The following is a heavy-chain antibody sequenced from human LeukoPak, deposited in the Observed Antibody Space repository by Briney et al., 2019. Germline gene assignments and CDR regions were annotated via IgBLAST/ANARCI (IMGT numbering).Heavy chain of an antibody. CDR2: VGGSGTDT. CDR3: AKESTYNFAYLGGETDS. D-gene: IGHD3-3*01. Sequence: GGSLRLSCAASGFAFNNYAMTWVRQAPGKGLQWVSTVGGSGTDTHYADSVKGRFIVSRDNSNNTLFLQMNSLTADDTAVYYCAKESTYNFAYLGGETDSWGQGTLVAVSS. V-gene: IGHV3-23*01. CDR1: GFAFNNYA. J-gene: IGHJ4*02.